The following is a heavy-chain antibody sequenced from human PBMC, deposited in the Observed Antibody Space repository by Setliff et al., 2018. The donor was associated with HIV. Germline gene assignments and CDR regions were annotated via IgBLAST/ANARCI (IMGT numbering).Heavy chain of an antibody. Sequence: PSETLSLTCAVYGGSLSGYHWSWIRQSPEKGLEWIGEINHSGSTDYNPSLKSRVTMSVGTSKKQVSLRLTSVTAADTAIYYCARHVVALGIVVLPAGALDFWGPGTLVTVSS. V-gene: IGHV4-34*01. CDR2: INHSGST. CDR1: GGSLSGYH. D-gene: IGHD2-2*01. J-gene: IGHJ4*02. CDR3: ARHVVALGIVVLPAGALDF.